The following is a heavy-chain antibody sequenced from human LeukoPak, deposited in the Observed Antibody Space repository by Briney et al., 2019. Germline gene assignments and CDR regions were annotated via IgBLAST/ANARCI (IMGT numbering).Heavy chain of an antibody. D-gene: IGHD1-26*01. CDR3: ATPAYRDRGGFEY. CDR1: GFTFSSCA. Sequence: PGGSLRLSCAASGFTFSSCAMFWVRQAPGQGLAWVSAVSGTTGNTYYADSVKGRFTISRDNSKNTVYLQMDSLRVDDTAVYYCATPAYRDRGGFEYWGQGTLITVSS. V-gene: IGHV3-23*01. CDR2: VSGTTGNT. J-gene: IGHJ4*02.